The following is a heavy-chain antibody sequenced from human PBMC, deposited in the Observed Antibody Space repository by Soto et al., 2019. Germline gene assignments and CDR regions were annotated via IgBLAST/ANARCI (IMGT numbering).Heavy chain of an antibody. CDR3: ARSHGYDLNWFDS. D-gene: IGHD2-2*01. Sequence: QVQLVQSGAEVKKPGASVKVSCKTSGYTFTNYDINWVRQAPGQGLEWMGWMNPKSANTGYAQNFQGRLTMTRDTSLSTAYMELSSLRYEDPAVYYCARSHGYDLNWFDSWGQGTLVTVSS. V-gene: IGHV1-8*01. CDR1: GYTFTNYD. J-gene: IGHJ5*01. CDR2: MNPKSANT.